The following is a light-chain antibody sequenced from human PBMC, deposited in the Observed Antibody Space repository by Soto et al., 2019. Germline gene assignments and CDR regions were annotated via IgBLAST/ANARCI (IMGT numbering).Light chain of an antibody. V-gene: IGKV3-15*01. Sequence: EIRMTQSPATVSVSPGERATLSCRASQSIRTNVAWYQQKPGQALRLLIYDASTRATGLSSRFSGGGSGTEFTLTISSLQSEDVASYYCQQYNDWPPLTFGGGTMVEI. J-gene: IGKJ4*01. CDR2: DAS. CDR3: QQYNDWPPLT. CDR1: QSIRTN.